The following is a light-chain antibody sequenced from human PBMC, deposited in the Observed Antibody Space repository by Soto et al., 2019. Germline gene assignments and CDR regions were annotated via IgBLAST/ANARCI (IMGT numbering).Light chain of an antibody. J-gene: IGLJ1*01. CDR2: DVS. CDR1: NSDIGGYNY. Sequence: QSALTQPASMSGSPGQSVTISCAGTNSDIGGYNYVSWYQHHPGKAPKLIIYDVSSRPSGVSHRLSGSKPGNTASLTISGLQAEGEADYYCSSFSVGSTLFGTGTKVTVL. V-gene: IGLV2-14*01. CDR3: SSFSVGSTL.